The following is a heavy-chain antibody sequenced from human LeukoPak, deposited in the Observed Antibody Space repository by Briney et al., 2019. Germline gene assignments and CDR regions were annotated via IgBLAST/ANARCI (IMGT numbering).Heavy chain of an antibody. CDR2: IYYSGST. CDR1: GGSISSGGYS. J-gene: IGHJ4*02. CDR3: ARISDSSGYYHIDY. V-gene: IGHV4-31*03. Sequence: SETLSLTCTVSGGSISSGGYSWSWIRQHPGKGPEWIGYIYYSGSTYYNPSLKSRVTISVDTSKNQFSLKLSSVTAADTAVYYCARISDSSGYYHIDYWGQGTLVTVSS. D-gene: IGHD3-22*01.